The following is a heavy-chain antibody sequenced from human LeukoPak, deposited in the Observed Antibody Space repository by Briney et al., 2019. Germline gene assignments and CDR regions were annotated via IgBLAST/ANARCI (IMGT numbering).Heavy chain of an antibody. CDR1: GFTFSSYS. CDR3: AKDSGRHTCQDY. Sequence: GGSLRLSCAASGFTFSSYSMNWVRQAPGKGLEWVSSISSSSSYIYYADSVKGRFTISRDNSKNTLYLQMNSRRPEDTAVYYCAKDSGRHTCQDYWGQGTLVTVSS. D-gene: IGHD1-26*01. J-gene: IGHJ4*02. CDR2: ISSSSSYI. V-gene: IGHV3-21*04.